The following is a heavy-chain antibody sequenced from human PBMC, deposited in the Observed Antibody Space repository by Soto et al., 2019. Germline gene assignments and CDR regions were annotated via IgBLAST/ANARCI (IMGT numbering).Heavy chain of an antibody. CDR3: AKDAEPLRFYGMDV. V-gene: IGHV3-23*01. CDR2: ISGSGGST. J-gene: IGHJ6*02. CDR1: GFTFSSYA. D-gene: IGHD5-12*01. Sequence: EVQLLESGGGLVQPGGSLRLPCAASGFTFSSYAMSWVRQAPGKGLEWVSAISGSGGSTYYADSVKGRFTISRDNSKNTLYLQMNSLRAEDTAVYYGAKDAEPLRFYGMDVWGQGTTVTVSS.